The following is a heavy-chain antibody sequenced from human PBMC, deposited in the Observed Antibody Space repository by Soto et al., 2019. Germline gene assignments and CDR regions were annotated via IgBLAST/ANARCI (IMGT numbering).Heavy chain of an antibody. CDR2: ISKSSTSS. CDR1: GFTFSDYY. D-gene: IGHD2-8*01. J-gene: IGHJ4*02. CDR3: ARDNGGTFDY. Sequence: QVLLVESGGALVKPGGSLRLSCAASGFTFSDYYMSWIRQPPGKGLEWVSYISKSSTSSNYGDSMKGRFTISRDNTKNSLSLQMNSLRAEDTAVYYCARDNGGTFDYWGQGTLVTVSS. V-gene: IGHV3-11*05.